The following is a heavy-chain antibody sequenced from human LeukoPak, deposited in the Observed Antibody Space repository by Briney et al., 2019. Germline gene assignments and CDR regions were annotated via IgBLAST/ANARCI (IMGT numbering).Heavy chain of an antibody. CDR2: IIPIFGTA. Sequence: GASVKVSCKASGGTFSSYAISWVRQAPGQGLEWMGGIIPIFGTANYAQKFQGRVTITTDESTSTAYMELSSLRSEDTAVYYCARGSEYSLPNYYYYYMDVWGKGTTVTVSS. D-gene: IGHD6-6*01. V-gene: IGHV1-69*05. J-gene: IGHJ6*03. CDR1: GGTFSSYA. CDR3: ARGSEYSLPNYYYYYMDV.